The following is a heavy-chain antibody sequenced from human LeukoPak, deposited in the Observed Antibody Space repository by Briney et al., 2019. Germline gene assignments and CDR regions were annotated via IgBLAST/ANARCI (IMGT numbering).Heavy chain of an antibody. CDR2: IYTRGST. V-gene: IGHV4-4*07. D-gene: IGHD2-2*01. Sequence: SETLSLTCTVSGGSISSYYWSWIRQPAGKGLEWIGRIYTRGSTNYNPSPNSRVTMSVDNSKNQFSLKLGSVNAADTAVYYCARDSAARKYYYYYYMDVWGKGTTVTVSS. CDR3: ARDSAARKYYYYYYMDV. CDR1: GGSISSYY. J-gene: IGHJ6*03.